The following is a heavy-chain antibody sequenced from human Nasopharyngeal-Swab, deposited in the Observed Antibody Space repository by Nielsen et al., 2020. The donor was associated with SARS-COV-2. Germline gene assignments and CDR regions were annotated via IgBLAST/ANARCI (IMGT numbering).Heavy chain of an antibody. J-gene: IGHJ4*02. CDR3: ARDAPAHYGAFY. CDR2: IAHDASNE. V-gene: IGHV3-30*03. Sequence: GWAVSLDWAGGGGTYRCLGMHWVRQAPGKGLEWVAFIAHDASNEYYGDSVKGRFSISRDSSKNTLYLQMDSLRGEDTAVYYCARDAPAHYGAFYWGRGTLVTVSS. D-gene: IGHD4-17*01. CDR1: GGTYRCLG.